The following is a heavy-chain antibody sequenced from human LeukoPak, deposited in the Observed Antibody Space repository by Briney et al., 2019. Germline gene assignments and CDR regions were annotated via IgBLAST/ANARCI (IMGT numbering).Heavy chain of an antibody. Sequence: SETLSLTCTVSGGSNSSSSYYWGWIRQPPGKGLEWIGSIYYSGSTYYNPSLKSRVTISVDTSKNQFSLKLSSVTAADTAVYYCATQAYYYYYMDVWGKGTTVTVSS. CDR3: ATQAYYYYYMDV. J-gene: IGHJ6*03. CDR1: GGSNSSSSYY. CDR2: IYYSGST. V-gene: IGHV4-39*01.